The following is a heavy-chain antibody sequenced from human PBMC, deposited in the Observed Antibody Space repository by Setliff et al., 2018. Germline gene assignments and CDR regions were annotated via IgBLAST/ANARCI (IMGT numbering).Heavy chain of an antibody. V-gene: IGHV1-2*04. D-gene: IGHD3-16*01. CDR2: INPKTGGT. Sequence: ASVKVSCKTSGYAFTDNYIHWVRQAPGQGLEWMGWINPKTGGTNLAQKFQGWVSMTRDTSITTAYMVLSRLTSDDMAVYFCARSDHLVVDGFDVWGHGTMVTVSS. J-gene: IGHJ3*01. CDR1: GYAFTDNY. CDR3: ARSDHLVVDGFDV.